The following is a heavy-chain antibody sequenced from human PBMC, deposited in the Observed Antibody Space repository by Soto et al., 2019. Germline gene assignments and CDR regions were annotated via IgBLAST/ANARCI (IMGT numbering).Heavy chain of an antibody. CDR2: IYYSGST. V-gene: IGHV4-59*01. CDR1: GGSISSYY. D-gene: IGHD3-10*01. J-gene: IGHJ4*02. Sequence: PSETLSLTCTVSGGSISSYYWSWIRQPPGKGLEWIGYIYYSGSTNYNPSLKSRVTISVDTSKNQFSLKLSSVTAADTAVYYCARQYYYGSGSYLSDWGQGTLVTVSS. CDR3: ARQYYYGSGSYLSD.